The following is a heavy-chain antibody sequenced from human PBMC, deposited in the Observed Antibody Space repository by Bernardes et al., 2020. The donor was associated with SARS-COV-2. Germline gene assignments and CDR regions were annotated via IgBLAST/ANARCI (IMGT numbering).Heavy chain of an antibody. CDR1: GFTFDDYA. Sequence: GGSLRLSCAASGFTFDDYAMHWVRQAPGKGLEWVSGISWNSGSIGYADSVKGRFTISRDNAKNSLYLQMNSLRAEDTALYYCANLGGYDANHYGMDVWGQGTTVTVSS. D-gene: IGHD5-12*01. CDR2: ISWNSGSI. CDR3: ANLGGYDANHYGMDV. V-gene: IGHV3-9*01. J-gene: IGHJ6*02.